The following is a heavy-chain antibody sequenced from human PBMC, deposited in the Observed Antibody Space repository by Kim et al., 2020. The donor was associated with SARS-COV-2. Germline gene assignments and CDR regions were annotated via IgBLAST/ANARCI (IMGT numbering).Heavy chain of an antibody. V-gene: IGHV1-24*01. Sequence: ASVKVSCKVSGYTLTELSMHWVRQAPGKGLEWMGGFDPEDGETIYAQKFQGRVTMTEDTSTDTAYMELSSLRSEDTAVYYCATDVRGAMALYYYYYGMDVWGQGTTVTVSS. J-gene: IGHJ6*02. CDR3: ATDVRGAMALYYYYYGMDV. CDR1: GYTLTELS. D-gene: IGHD5-18*01. CDR2: FDPEDGET.